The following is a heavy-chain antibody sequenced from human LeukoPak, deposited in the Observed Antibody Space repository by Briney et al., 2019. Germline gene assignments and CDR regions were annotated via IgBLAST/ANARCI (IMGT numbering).Heavy chain of an antibody. CDR1: GFTLSSYA. CDR3: ARQGLRGHFPH. CDR2: ISGSGGST. Sequence: GGSLRLSCAASGFTLSSYAMSWVRQAPGKGLEWVSAISGSGGSTYYADSVKGRFTISRDNSKNTLYLQMNSLRAEGTAVDYCARQGLRGHFPHCGQGTLVTVSS. V-gene: IGHV3-23*01. D-gene: IGHD4-17*01. J-gene: IGHJ1*01.